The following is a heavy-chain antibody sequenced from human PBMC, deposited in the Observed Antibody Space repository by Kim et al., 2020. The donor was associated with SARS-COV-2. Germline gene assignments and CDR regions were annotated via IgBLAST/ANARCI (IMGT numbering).Heavy chain of an antibody. CDR3: ARDRVVTSTYYYYGMDV. D-gene: IGHD2-21*02. CDR2: IYTSGST. CDR1: GGSISSYY. Sequence: SETLSLTCTVSGGSISSYYWSWIRQPAGKGLEWIGRIYTSGSTNYNPSLKSRVTMSVDTSKNQFTLKLSSVTAADTAVYYCARDRVVTSTYYYYGMDVWGQGTTVTVSS. V-gene: IGHV4-4*07. J-gene: IGHJ6*02.